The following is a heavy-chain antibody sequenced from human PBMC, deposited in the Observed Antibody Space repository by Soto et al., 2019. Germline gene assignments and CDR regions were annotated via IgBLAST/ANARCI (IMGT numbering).Heavy chain of an antibody. CDR2: INHSGST. Sequence: KPSETLSLTCAVYGGSFSGYYWSWIRQPPGKGLEWIGEINHSGSTNYNPSLKSRVTISVDTSKNQFSLKLSSVTAADTAVYYCARGLGYYDFWSGYYNRWFDPWGQGTLVTVSS. CDR1: GGSFSGYY. V-gene: IGHV4-34*01. D-gene: IGHD3-3*01. CDR3: ARGLGYYDFWSGYYNRWFDP. J-gene: IGHJ5*02.